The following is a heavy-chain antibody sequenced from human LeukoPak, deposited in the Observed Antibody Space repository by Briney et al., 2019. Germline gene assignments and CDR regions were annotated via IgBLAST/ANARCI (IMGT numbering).Heavy chain of an antibody. Sequence: GASVKVSCKASGYTFTSYGISWVRQAPGQGLEWMGRINPNSGGTNYAQKFQGRVTMTRDTSISTAYMELSRLRSDDTAVYYCAREVTRTLYWGQGTLVTVSS. CDR2: INPNSGGT. CDR3: AREVTRTLY. CDR1: GYTFTSYG. V-gene: IGHV1-2*06. J-gene: IGHJ4*02. D-gene: IGHD1-7*01.